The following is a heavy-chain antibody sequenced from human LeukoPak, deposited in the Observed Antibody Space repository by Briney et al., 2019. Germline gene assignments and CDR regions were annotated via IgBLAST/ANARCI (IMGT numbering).Heavy chain of an antibody. V-gene: IGHV3-33*01. D-gene: IGHD6-25*01. CDR2: IWGDENHK. J-gene: IGHJ4*02. CDR1: GFTLSSSG. Sequence: GRSLRLSCAASGFTLSSSGMHWVRQAPGKGLEWVAVIWGDENHKYYGDSVRGRFTISRDNAKNTLYLQMDSLRVEDTAVYYCARDVGSAPFDYWGQGTLVTVSS. CDR3: ARDVGSAPFDY.